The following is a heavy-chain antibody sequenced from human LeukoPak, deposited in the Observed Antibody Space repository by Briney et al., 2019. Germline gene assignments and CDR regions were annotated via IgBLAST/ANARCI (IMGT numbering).Heavy chain of an antibody. CDR1: GGTFSSYT. J-gene: IGHJ6*04. V-gene: IGHV1-69*06. Sequence: SVKVSCKASGGTFSSYTISWVRQAPGQGLEWMGGIIPIFGTANYAQKFQGRVTITADKSTSTAFMELSSLRSEDTAVYYCARDSGSSWRLSGMDVWGKGTTVTVSS. CDR3: ARDSGSSWRLSGMDV. D-gene: IGHD6-13*01. CDR2: IIPIFGTA.